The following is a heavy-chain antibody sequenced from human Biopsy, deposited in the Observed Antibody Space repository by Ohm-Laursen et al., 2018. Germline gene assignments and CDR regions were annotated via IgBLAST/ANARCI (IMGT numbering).Heavy chain of an antibody. CDR2: ISHTGYT. CDR3: ARGSNEYGGLYFPH. CDR1: GGSISGYY. Sequence: SGTLSLTCTVSGGSISGYYWTWIRQPPGKGLEWIGHISHTGYTSYKSSLKSRVTISLDTSRKHFSLRLTSLAAADTAVYYCARGSNEYGGLYFPHWGQGTLVTVSS. D-gene: IGHD4-23*01. J-gene: IGHJ1*01. V-gene: IGHV4-59*08.